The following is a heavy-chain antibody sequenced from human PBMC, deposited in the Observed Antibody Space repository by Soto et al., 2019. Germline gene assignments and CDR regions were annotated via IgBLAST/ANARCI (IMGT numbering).Heavy chain of an antibody. D-gene: IGHD1-1*01. CDR1: GFTFSMYW. CDR3: TRGPRSTSTGTGAF. Sequence: PGESLKISCKGSGFTFSMYWMHWVRQVPGKGPEWVSRINDDGISTNYADSVKGRFTISRDNAKNTLYLQMNALRVEDTAVYYCTRGPRSTSTGTGAFWGQGTLVTVSS. V-gene: IGHV3-74*01. J-gene: IGHJ4*02. CDR2: INDDGIST.